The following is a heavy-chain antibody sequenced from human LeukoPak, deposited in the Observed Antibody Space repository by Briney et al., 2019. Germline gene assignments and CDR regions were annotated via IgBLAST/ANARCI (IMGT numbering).Heavy chain of an antibody. Sequence: SETLSLTCTVSGGSISSSSYYWGWIRQPPGKGLEWIGSIYYSGSTYYNPSLKSRVTISVDTSKNQFSLKLSSVTAADTAVYYCERTQSCGRSTSCWIDYWGQGTLVTVSA. CDR3: ERTQSCGRSTSCWIDY. J-gene: IGHJ4*02. CDR1: GGSISSSSYY. V-gene: IGHV4-39*01. D-gene: IGHD2-2*01. CDR2: IYYSGST.